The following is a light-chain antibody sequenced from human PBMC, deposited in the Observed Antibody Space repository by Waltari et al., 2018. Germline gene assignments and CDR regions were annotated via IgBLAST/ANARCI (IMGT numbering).Light chain of an antibody. V-gene: IGLV2-14*01. Sequence: QSALTQPASVSGSPGQSITISCTGTSSDVGGYNYVSWYQQHPGKAPKLMIYDVSKRPSGVSNRFSGSKSGNTASLTISGLQAEDEADYYCSSYTSSSTFVVFGGRTKLTVL. CDR2: DVS. CDR1: SSDVGGYNY. CDR3: SSYTSSSTFVV. J-gene: IGLJ2*01.